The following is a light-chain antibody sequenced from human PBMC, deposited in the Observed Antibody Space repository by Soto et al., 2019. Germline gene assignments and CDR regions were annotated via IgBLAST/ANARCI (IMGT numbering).Light chain of an antibody. V-gene: IGLV2-18*02. J-gene: IGLJ1*01. CDR2: EVN. CDR3: NSYTTSSTYV. Sequence: QSALTQPPSVSGSPGQSVTISCTGTSSDVGNYNRVSWYQQPPGTAPKLMIYEVNNRPSGVPDRFSGSKSGNTASLTISGLQAEDEADYYCNSYTTSSTYVFGTGTQLTVL. CDR1: SSDVGNYNR.